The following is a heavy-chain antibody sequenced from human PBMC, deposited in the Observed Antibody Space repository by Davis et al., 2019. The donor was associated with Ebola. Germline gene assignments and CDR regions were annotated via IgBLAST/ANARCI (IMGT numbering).Heavy chain of an antibody. CDR1: GYTFTSYY. V-gene: IGHV1-2*02. CDR3: ATLWFGELLGMDV. Sequence: AASVKVSCKASGYTFTSYYMHWVRQAPGQRLEWMGWINAGNGNTKYSQRFQGRVTMTRDTSISTAYMELSRLRSDDTAVYYCATLWFGELLGMDVWGKGTTVTVSS. D-gene: IGHD3-10*01. J-gene: IGHJ6*04. CDR2: INAGNGNT.